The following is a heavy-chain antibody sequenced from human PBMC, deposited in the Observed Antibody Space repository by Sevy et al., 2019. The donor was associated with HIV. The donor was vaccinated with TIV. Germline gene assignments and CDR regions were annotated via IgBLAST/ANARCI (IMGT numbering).Heavy chain of an antibody. V-gene: IGHV3-74*01. CDR2: VNSDGSST. CDR3: ARTASMDYFFYYAMDV. Sequence: GGSLRLSCAASGFTFSTYWMQWARQAPGKGLVWVSRVNSDGSSTIYADSVKGRFTISRDNAKNTLYLQMNSLRAEDTAVYYCARTASMDYFFYYAMDVWGQGTTVTVSS. J-gene: IGHJ6*02. CDR1: GFTFSTYW.